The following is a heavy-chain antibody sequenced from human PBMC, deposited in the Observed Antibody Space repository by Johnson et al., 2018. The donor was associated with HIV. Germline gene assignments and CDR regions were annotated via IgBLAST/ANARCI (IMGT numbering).Heavy chain of an antibody. CDR2: IWYDGSNK. CDR1: GFTFSSYG. Sequence: QMLLVESGGGVVQPGRSLRLSCAASGFTFSSYGMHWVRQAPGKGLEWVAVIWYDGSNKYYADSVKGRFTISRDNSKNTLYLQMNSLRAEDTAVYYCAINSGDDSHGAFDIWGQGTMVTVSS. V-gene: IGHV3-33*01. J-gene: IGHJ3*02. CDR3: AINSGDDSHGAFDI. D-gene: IGHD5-12*01.